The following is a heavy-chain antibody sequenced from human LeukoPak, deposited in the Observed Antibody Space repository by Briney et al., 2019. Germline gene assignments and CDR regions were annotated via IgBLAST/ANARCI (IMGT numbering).Heavy chain of an antibody. V-gene: IGHV3-74*01. D-gene: IGHD6-19*01. Sequence: GGSLRLSCAASGFTFSNYWMHWVRQVPGKGLVWVSRISFDGSITTYADSVKGRFTISRDNSKNTLYLQMNSLRAEDTAVYYCAKFSSGWYYFDYWGQGTLVTVSS. CDR3: AKFSSGWYYFDY. CDR1: GFTFSNYW. CDR2: ISFDGSIT. J-gene: IGHJ4*02.